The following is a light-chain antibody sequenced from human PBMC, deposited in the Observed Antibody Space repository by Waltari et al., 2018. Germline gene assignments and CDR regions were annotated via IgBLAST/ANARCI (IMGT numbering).Light chain of an antibody. V-gene: IGLV2-18*02. J-gene: IGLJ2*01. CDR3: SSYTTSSTVI. Sequence: QSALIQPPSVSGSPGQSVAIYCTGTSSDIGSYNFVSWYQQFPGTAPKLLISEVTNRPSGVPDRFSGSKSGYTASLAISGLQPEDEADYYCSSYTTSSTVIFGGGTKLTVL. CDR1: SSDIGSYNF. CDR2: EVT.